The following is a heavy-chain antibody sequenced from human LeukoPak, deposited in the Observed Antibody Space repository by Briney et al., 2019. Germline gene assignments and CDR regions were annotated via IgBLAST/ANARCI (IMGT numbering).Heavy chain of an antibody. D-gene: IGHD6-13*01. V-gene: IGHV4-4*07. CDR1: GGSISGYY. Sequence: TASETLSLTCTVSGGSISGYYWSWIRQPPGKGLEWIGRIYTSGSTNYNPSLKSRVTMSVDTSKNQFSLKLSSVTAADTAVYYCARDSYSSSWYSGEYFQHWGQGTLVTVSS. CDR3: ARDSYSSSWYSGEYFQH. J-gene: IGHJ1*01. CDR2: IYTSGST.